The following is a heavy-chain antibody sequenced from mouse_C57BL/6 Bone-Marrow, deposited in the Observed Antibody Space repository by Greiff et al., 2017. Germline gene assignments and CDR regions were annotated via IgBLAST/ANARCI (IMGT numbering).Heavy chain of an antibody. V-gene: IGHV1-26*01. Sequence: EVQLQQSGPELVKPGASVKISCKASGYTFTDYYMNWVKQSHGKSLEWIGDINPNNGGTSYNQKFKGKATLTVDKSSSTAYMELRSLTSECAAVYYWARRRGSFTFAYWGQGTLVTVSA. CDR2: INPNNGGT. CDR1: GYTFTDYY. CDR3: ARRRGSFTFAY. J-gene: IGHJ3*01. D-gene: IGHD1-3*01.